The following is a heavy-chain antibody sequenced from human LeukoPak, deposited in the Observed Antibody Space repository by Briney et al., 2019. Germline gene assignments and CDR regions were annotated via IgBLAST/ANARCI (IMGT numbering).Heavy chain of an antibody. J-gene: IGHJ3*02. CDR2: INPNSGGT. V-gene: IGHV1-2*02. CDR3: ARSIYSSSWNAYDI. Sequence: GASAKVSCKASGYTFTGYYMHWVRQAPGQGLEWMGWINPNSGGTNYAQKFQGRVTMTRDTSISTAYMELSRLRSDDTAVYYCARSIYSSSWNAYDIWGQGTMVTVSS. CDR1: GYTFTGYY. D-gene: IGHD6-13*01.